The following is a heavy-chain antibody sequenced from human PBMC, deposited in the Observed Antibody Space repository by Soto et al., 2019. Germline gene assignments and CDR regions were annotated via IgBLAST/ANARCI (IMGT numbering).Heavy chain of an antibody. CDR2: FDPEDGET. CDR3: ATRRCTSTSCYWFDP. Sequence: ASVKVSCKLSGYTFTELSMHWVRQAPGKGLEWMGGFDPEDGETIYAQKFQGRVTMTEDTSTDTAYMELSSLRSEDTAVYYCATRRCTSTSCYWFDPCGQGTLVTVSS. D-gene: IGHD2-2*01. CDR1: GYTFTELS. J-gene: IGHJ5*02. V-gene: IGHV1-24*01.